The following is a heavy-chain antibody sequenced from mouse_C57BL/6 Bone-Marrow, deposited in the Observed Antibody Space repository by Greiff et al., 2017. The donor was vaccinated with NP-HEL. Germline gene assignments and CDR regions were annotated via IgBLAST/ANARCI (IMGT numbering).Heavy chain of an antibody. CDR2: ISNGGGST. D-gene: IGHD2-4*01. V-gene: IGHV5-12*01. J-gene: IGHJ4*01. CDR1: GFTFSDYY. CDR3: ARIPRGYYDYDGDAMDY. Sequence: EVKLMESGGGLVQPGGSLKLSCAASGFTFSDYYMYWVRQTPEKRLEWVAYISNGGGSTYYPDTVKGRFTISRDNAKNTLYLQMSRLKSEDTAMYYCARIPRGYYDYDGDAMDYWGQGTSVTVSS.